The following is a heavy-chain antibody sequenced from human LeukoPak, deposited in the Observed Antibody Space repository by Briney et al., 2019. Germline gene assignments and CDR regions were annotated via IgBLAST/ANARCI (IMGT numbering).Heavy chain of an antibody. CDR3: ARDAPPYCSSTSCYMSNWFDP. D-gene: IGHD2-2*02. J-gene: IGHJ5*02. V-gene: IGHV1-2*02. Sequence: ASVKVSCKASGYTFTGYYMHWVRQAPGQGLEWMGWINPNSGGTNYAQKFQGRVTMTRDTSISTAYMELSRLRSDDTAVYYCARDAPPYCSSTSCYMSNWFDPWGQGTLVTVSS. CDR1: GYTFTGYY. CDR2: INPNSGGT.